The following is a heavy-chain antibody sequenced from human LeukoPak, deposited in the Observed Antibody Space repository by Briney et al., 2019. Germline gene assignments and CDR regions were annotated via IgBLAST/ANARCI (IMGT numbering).Heavy chain of an antibody. V-gene: IGHV3-53*01. Sequence: PGGSLRLSCAASGFTVSSNYMSWVRQAPGKGLEWVSVIYSGGSTYYADSVKGRFTISRDNPKNTLYLQMNSLRAEDTAVYYCARGPLAGTFDYWGQGTLVTVSS. J-gene: IGHJ4*02. CDR1: GFTVSSNY. CDR2: IYSGGST. CDR3: ARGPLAGTFDY. D-gene: IGHD6-13*01.